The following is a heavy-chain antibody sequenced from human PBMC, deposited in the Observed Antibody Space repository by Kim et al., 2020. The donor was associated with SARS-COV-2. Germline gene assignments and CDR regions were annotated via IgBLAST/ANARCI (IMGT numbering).Heavy chain of an antibody. D-gene: IGHD3-22*01. CDR1: GFTFSSYA. CDR2: ISGSGGST. CDR3: AKDGNYYDSSGYYPRYYYYYYGMDG. Sequence: GGSLRLSCAASGFTFSSYAMSWVRQAPGKGLEWVSAISGSGGSTYYADSVKGRFTISRDNSKNTLYLQMNSLRAEDTAVYYCAKDGNYYDSSGYYPRYYYYYYGMDGWGQGTTVTVSS. J-gene: IGHJ6*02. V-gene: IGHV3-23*01.